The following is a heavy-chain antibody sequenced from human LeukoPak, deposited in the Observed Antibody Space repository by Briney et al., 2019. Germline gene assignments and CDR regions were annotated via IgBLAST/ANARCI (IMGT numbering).Heavy chain of an antibody. D-gene: IGHD3-22*01. CDR3: ARLNHDSSGYWRSPSDAFDI. V-gene: IGHV4-34*01. CDR1: GGSFSGYY. Sequence: PSESLSLTYAVYGGSFSGYYWSWIRQPPGKGLEWIGEINHSGSTNYNPSLKSRVTISVDTSKNQFSLKLSSVTAADTAVYYCARLNHDSSGYWRSPSDAFDIWGQGTMVTVSS. CDR2: INHSGST. J-gene: IGHJ3*02.